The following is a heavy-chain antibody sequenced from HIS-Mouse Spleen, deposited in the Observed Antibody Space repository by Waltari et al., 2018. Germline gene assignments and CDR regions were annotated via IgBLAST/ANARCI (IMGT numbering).Heavy chain of an antibody. J-gene: IGHJ4*02. Sequence: EVQLVQSGAEVKKPGASLKISSKGYGYSFTSYWIGWVRQMPGKGLEWMGIIYPCDSDTRYSPSFKGQVTISADKSISTAYLQWSSLKASDTAMYYCARRYSSSWFDYWGQGTLVTVSS. V-gene: IGHV5-51*03. D-gene: IGHD6-13*01. CDR2: IYPCDSDT. CDR1: GYSFTSYW. CDR3: ARRYSSSWFDY.